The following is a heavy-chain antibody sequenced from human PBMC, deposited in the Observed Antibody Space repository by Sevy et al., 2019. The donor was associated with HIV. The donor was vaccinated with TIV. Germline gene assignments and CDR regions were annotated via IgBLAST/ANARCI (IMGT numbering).Heavy chain of an antibody. J-gene: IGHJ4*02. Sequence: GGSLRLSCAASGFTFRSYTMNWLRQAPGKGLEWVACISMSGNHIYYADSVKGRFTISRDNAKNSVFLQLNSLRVDDTAVYSCARAPMGTVIVYSFGSDFDSWGRGTQVTVSS. CDR1: GFTFRSYT. CDR3: ARAPMGTVIVYSFGSDFDS. V-gene: IGHV3-21*01. D-gene: IGHD5-18*01. CDR2: ISMSGNHI.